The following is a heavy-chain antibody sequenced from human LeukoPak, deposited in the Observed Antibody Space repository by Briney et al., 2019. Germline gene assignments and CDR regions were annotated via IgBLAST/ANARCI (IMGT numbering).Heavy chain of an antibody. J-gene: IGHJ4*02. D-gene: IGHD3-22*01. V-gene: IGHV1-2*06. CDR1: GYTFTGYY. Sequence: GASVKVPCKASGYTFTGYYMHWVRQAPGQGLEWMGRINPNSGGTNYAQKFQGRVTMTRDTSISTAYMELSRLRSDDTAVYYCASQYYYDSSGYFGYWGQGTLVTVSS. CDR3: ASQYYYDSSGYFGY. CDR2: INPNSGGT.